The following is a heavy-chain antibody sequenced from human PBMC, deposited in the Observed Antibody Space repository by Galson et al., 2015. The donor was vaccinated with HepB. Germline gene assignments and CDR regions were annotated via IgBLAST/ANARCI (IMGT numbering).Heavy chain of an antibody. CDR3: ARGWGSGNYYKPKYDY. Sequence: SETLSLTCAVYGGSFSGYYWSWIRQPPGKGLEWIGEINHSGSTNYNASLKSRITISVDTSTNQFSLKMSYVTAADTAVYNCARGWGSGNYYKPKYDYWGQGTLGTVSS. CDR2: INHSGST. D-gene: IGHD3-10*01. V-gene: IGHV4-34*01. J-gene: IGHJ4*02. CDR1: GGSFSGYY.